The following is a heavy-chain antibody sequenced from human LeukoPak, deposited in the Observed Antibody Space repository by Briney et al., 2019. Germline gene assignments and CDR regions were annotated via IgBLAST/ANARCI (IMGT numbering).Heavy chain of an antibody. D-gene: IGHD1-26*01. V-gene: IGHV4-34*01. CDR3: ARVPYSGSYYRRLRFDP. CDR2: INHSGST. Sequence: SETLSLTCAVYGESFSGYYWSWIRQPPGKGLEWIGEINHSGSTNYNPSLKSRVTISVDTSKNQFSLKLSSVTAADTAVYYCARVPYSGSYYRRLRFDPWGQGTLVTVSS. CDR1: GESFSGYY. J-gene: IGHJ5*02.